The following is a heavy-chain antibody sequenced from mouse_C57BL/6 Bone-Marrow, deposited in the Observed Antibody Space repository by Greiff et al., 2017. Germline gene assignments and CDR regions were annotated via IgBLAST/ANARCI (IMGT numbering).Heavy chain of an antibody. J-gene: IGHJ1*03. V-gene: IGHV5-6*01. Sequence: EVQLVESGGDLVKPGGSLKLSCAASGFTFSSYGMSWVRQTPDKRLEWVATISSGGSYTYYPDSVKGRFTISRDNAKNTLYLQMSSLKSEDTAMYYCARGGVWYFDVWGTGTTGTVSS. CDR1: GFTFSSYG. CDR3: ARGGVWYFDV. CDR2: ISSGGSYT.